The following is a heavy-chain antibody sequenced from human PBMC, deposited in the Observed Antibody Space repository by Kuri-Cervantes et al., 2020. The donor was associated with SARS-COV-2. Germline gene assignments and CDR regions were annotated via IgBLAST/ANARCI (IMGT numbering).Heavy chain of an antibody. CDR2: IYYSGST. J-gene: IGHJ3*02. D-gene: IGHD3-22*01. V-gene: IGHV4-59*01. CDR1: GGSISSYY. Sequence: SETLSLTCTVSGGSISSYYWSWIRQPPGKGLEWIGYIYYSGSTNYNPSLKSRVTISVDTSKNQFSLKLSSVTAADTAVYYCARYTRAMIVVVTGARAFDIWGQGTMVTVS. CDR3: ARYTRAMIVVVTGARAFDI.